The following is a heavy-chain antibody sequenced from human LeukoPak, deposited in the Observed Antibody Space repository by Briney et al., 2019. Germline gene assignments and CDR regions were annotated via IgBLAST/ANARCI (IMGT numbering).Heavy chain of an antibody. J-gene: IGHJ6*04. V-gene: IGHV1-69*06. D-gene: IGHD3-10*01. Sequence: SVKVSCKASGGTFSSYAIIWVRQAPGQGIEWMGGIIPIFGTANYAQKFQGRVTITADKSTSTAYMELSSLRSEDTAVYYCARGLLWFGELPYYYYGMDVWGKGTTVTVSS. CDR3: ARGLLWFGELPYYYYGMDV. CDR1: GGTFSSYA. CDR2: IIPIFGTA.